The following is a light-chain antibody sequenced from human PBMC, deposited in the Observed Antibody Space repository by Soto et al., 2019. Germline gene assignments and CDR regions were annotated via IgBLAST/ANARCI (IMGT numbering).Light chain of an antibody. CDR1: QSVSSSY. CDR2: GAS. CDR3: QQYGSSPPWT. Sequence: EIVLTQSPGTLSLSPGERATLSCRASQSVSSSYSAWYQQKPGQAPRLLIYGASSRATGIPDRFSGSGSGTDFTLTISRLEPEDFAVYYCQQYGSSPPWTFGQGTKVAIK. J-gene: IGKJ1*01. V-gene: IGKV3-20*01.